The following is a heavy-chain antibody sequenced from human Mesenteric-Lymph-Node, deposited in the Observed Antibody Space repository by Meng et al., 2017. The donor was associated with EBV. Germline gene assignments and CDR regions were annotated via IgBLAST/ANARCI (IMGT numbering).Heavy chain of an antibody. J-gene: IGHJ5*02. V-gene: IGHV1-18*01. D-gene: IGHD2-2*01. CDR1: GYSFTSHG. CDR3: GRVYCSSTTCYFSKIDP. CDR2: ISPYNGNT. Sequence: QVQLVQAGAEVKKPGASVKVSCKASGYSFTSHGITWVRQAPGQGLEWMGWISPYNGNTNYTQNLQDRVTMTIDTSTNTAYMGLRSLTSDDTAVYYCGRVYCSSTTCYFSKIDPWGQGTLVTVSS.